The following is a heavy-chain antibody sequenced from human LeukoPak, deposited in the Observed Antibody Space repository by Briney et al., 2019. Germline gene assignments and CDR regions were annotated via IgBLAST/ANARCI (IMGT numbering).Heavy chain of an antibody. CDR1: GYTFTSYD. V-gene: IGHV1-8*03. J-gene: IGHJ6*03. D-gene: IGHD5-12*01. CDR3: ARAYSGYVLYYYYMDV. Sequence: GASVKVSCKASGYTFTSYDINWVRQATGQGLEWMGWMNPNSGNTGYAQKFQGRVTITRNTSISTAYMELSSLRSEDTAVCYCARAYSGYVLYYYYMDVWGKGTTVTVSS. CDR2: MNPNSGNT.